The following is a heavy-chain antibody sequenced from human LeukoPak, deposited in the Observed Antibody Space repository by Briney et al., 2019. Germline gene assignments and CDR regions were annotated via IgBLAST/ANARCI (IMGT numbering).Heavy chain of an antibody. J-gene: IGHJ4*02. CDR1: GGSVSGGSYY. V-gene: IGHV4-61*01. CDR3: ARGVVTAIPFDY. D-gene: IGHD2-21*02. Sequence: SETLSLTCTVSGGSVSGGSYYWSWIRQPPGKGLEWIGYFDYSGSTNYNPSIKSRVTISVDTSNNQFSLKLSSVTAADTAVYYCARGVVTAIPFDYWGQGTLVTVSS. CDR2: FDYSGST.